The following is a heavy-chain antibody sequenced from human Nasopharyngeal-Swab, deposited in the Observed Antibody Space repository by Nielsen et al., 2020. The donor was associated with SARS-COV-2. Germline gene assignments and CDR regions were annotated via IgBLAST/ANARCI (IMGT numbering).Heavy chain of an antibody. CDR1: GDSISSGKDY. Sequence: LRLSCTVSGDSISSGKDYWNWIRQTPGRGLGWIGYIDYSGSTDHNPSLKSRVTISVDTSKNQFSLKVNSVTAADTAVYYCARLGRYYDTLSGYARHFDYWGQGILVTVSS. J-gene: IGHJ4*02. CDR3: ARLGRYYDTLSGYARHFDY. V-gene: IGHV4-30-4*01. D-gene: IGHD3-9*01. CDR2: IDYSGST.